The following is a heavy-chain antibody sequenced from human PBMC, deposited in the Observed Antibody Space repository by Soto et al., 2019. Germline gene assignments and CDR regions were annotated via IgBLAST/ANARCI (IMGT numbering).Heavy chain of an antibody. CDR1: GGSISSGVYY. V-gene: IGHV4-31*03. J-gene: IGHJ3*02. Sequence: PSETLSLTCTVSGGSISSGVYYWSWIRQHPGKGLEWIGYIYYSGSTYYNPSLKSRVTISVDTSKNQFSLKLSSVTAADTAVYYCARSMGRELLAFGPDAFDIWGQGTMVTVSS. D-gene: IGHD1-26*01. CDR2: IYYSGST. CDR3: ARSMGRELLAFGPDAFDI.